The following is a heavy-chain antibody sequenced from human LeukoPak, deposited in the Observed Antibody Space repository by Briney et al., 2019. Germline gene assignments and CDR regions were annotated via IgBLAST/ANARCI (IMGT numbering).Heavy chain of an antibody. D-gene: IGHD2-15*01. J-gene: IGHJ4*02. CDR3: ARDGCSTGSCYSNYFDQ. Sequence: SEPLSLTCTVSGGSISSYYWGWIRQPPGKRLEWIGSIYYSGSTNYNPSLKSRVTISIDMSKTQFSLKLSSVTAADTAVYYCARDGCSTGSCYSNYFDQWGQGTLVTVSS. CDR2: IYYSGST. CDR1: GGSISSYY. V-gene: IGHV4-59*01.